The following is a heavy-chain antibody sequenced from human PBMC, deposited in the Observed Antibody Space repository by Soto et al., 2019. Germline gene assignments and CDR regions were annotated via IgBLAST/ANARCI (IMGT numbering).Heavy chain of an antibody. CDR3: ARGEQYSGRIFDY. Sequence: SQTLSLTCPITGDSVSRNSTGWSWVRQYPSRGLEWLGRTYYRSKWYYEYAVSVRGRITINPDTSKNQYSLQLNSVTPEDTAVYFCARGEQYSGRIFDYWGQGTLVTVSS. CDR1: GDSVSRNSTG. D-gene: IGHD1-26*01. CDR2: TYYRSKWYY. V-gene: IGHV6-1*01. J-gene: IGHJ4*01.